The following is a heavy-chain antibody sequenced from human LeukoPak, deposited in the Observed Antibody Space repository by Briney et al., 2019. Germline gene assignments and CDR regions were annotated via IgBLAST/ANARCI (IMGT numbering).Heavy chain of an antibody. D-gene: IGHD3-10*01. CDR1: GFTFSNYA. J-gene: IGHJ6*03. CDR3: ARVFYYGSRYYYMDV. CDR2: IKQDESQK. Sequence: GGSLRLSCAASGFTFSNYAMNWVRQAPGKGLGWVADIKQDESQKYYVDSVKGRFTISRDNAQKTLYLQMSSLRDEDTAVYFCARVFYYGSRYYYMDVWGKGTTVTISS. V-gene: IGHV3-7*01.